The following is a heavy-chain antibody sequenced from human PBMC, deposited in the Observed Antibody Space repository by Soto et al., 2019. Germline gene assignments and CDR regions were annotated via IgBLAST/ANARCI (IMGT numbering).Heavy chain of an antibody. J-gene: IGHJ4*02. V-gene: IGHV4-39*01. D-gene: IGHD7-27*01. CDR2: IYYSGST. CDR1: GGSISSSSYY. CDR3: ARQGPHGANWVRYFDS. Sequence: PSETLSLTCTVSGGSISSSSYYLGWIRQPPGKGLEWIGSIYYSGSTYYNPSLKSRVTISVDTSKNQFSLKLSSVTAADTAVYYCARQGPHGANWVRYFDSWGQGTLVTVSS.